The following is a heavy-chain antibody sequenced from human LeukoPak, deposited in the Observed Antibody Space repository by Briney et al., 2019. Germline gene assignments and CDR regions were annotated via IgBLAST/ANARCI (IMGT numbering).Heavy chain of an antibody. V-gene: IGHV1-2*02. CDR3: ARDSMVRGVTHTKNRFDY. CDR1: GYTFTGYY. Sequence: GASVKVSCKASGYTFTGYYMHWVRQAPGQGLEWMGWINPNSGGTNYAQKFQGRVTITRDTSISTAYMELSRLRADDTAVYYCARDSMVRGVTHTKNRFDYGGQGALVTVSS. D-gene: IGHD3-10*01. J-gene: IGHJ4*02. CDR2: INPNSGGT.